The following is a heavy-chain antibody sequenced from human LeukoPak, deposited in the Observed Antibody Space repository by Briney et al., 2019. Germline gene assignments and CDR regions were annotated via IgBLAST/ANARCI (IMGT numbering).Heavy chain of an antibody. D-gene: IGHD3-9*01. Sequence: ASVKVSCKAPGYTFTSYYMHWVRQAPGQGLEWMGIINPSGGSTSYAQKFQGRVTMTRDTSTSTVYMELSSLRSEDTAVYYCARDLGPYYDILTGLDYWGQGTLVTVSS. J-gene: IGHJ4*02. CDR1: GYTFTSYY. CDR2: INPSGGST. V-gene: IGHV1-46*01. CDR3: ARDLGPYYDILTGLDY.